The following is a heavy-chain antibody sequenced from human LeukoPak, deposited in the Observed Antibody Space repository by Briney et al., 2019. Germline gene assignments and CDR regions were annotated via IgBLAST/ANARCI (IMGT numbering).Heavy chain of an antibody. Sequence: GGSLRFSCAASGFTFSSYWMNWVRQAPGKGLELVANIKQDGSEKYYVDSVKARFTISRDNANPSLYLQMNSLRAEDTAVYYYARDYGDLRNDYWGQGTLVTVSS. J-gene: IGHJ4*02. V-gene: IGHV3-7*01. CDR3: ARDYGDLRNDY. CDR1: GFTFSSYW. CDR2: IKQDGSEK. D-gene: IGHD4-17*01.